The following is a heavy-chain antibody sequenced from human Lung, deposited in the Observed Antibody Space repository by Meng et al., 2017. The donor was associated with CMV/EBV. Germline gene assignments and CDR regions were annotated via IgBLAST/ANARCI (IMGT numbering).Heavy chain of an antibody. CDR2: ISYDGSNK. CDR3: ARIVTGITMIVVALDY. V-gene: IGHV3-30-3*01. Sequence: SXAASGFTFSSYAMHWVRQAPGKGLEWVAVISYDGSNKYYADSVKGRFTISRDNSKNTLYLQMNSLRAEDTAVYYCARIVTGITMIVVALDYWGQGTLVXVSS. CDR1: GFTFSSYA. D-gene: IGHD3-22*01. J-gene: IGHJ4*02.